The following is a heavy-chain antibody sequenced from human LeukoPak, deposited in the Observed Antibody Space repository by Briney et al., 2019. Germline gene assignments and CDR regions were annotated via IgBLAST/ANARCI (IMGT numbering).Heavy chain of an antibody. J-gene: IGHJ5*02. D-gene: IGHD3-10*01. Sequence: SETLSLTCAVYGGSFSGYYWSWIRQPPGKGLEWIGEINHSGSTNYNPSLKSRVTISVDTSKNQFSLKLSSVTAADTAVYYCARGPLWFGELKGWFDPWGRGTLVTVSS. CDR2: INHSGST. CDR1: GGSFSGYY. CDR3: ARGPLWFGELKGWFDP. V-gene: IGHV4-34*01.